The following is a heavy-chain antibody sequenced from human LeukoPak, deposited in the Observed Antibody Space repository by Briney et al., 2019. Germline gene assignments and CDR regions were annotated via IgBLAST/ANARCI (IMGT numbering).Heavy chain of an antibody. D-gene: IGHD3-16*01. Sequence: SGGSLRLSCAASGFTFDDYAMHWVRQAPGKGLEWVSGISWNSGSIGYADSVRGRFTISRDNAKNSLYLQMNSLRAEDTALYYCAKDLITPTYYDYTWGSPDAFDIWGQGTMVTVSS. CDR3: AKDLITPTYYDYTWGSPDAFDI. CDR2: ISWNSGSI. CDR1: GFTFDDYA. V-gene: IGHV3-9*01. J-gene: IGHJ3*02.